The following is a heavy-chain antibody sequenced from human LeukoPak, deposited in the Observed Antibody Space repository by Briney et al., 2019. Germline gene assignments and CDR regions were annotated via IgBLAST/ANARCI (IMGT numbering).Heavy chain of an antibody. J-gene: IGHJ4*02. CDR2: INHSGST. Sequence: SETLSLTCAVYGGSFSGYYWSWIRQPPGKGLEWIGEINHSGSTNYNPSLKSRVTLSLDMSKNQFSLNLTSVTAADTAVYYCARGVIAAGGNDFDYWGQGTLVTVSS. CDR1: GGSFSGYY. V-gene: IGHV4-34*01. D-gene: IGHD6-13*01. CDR3: ARGVIAAGGNDFDY.